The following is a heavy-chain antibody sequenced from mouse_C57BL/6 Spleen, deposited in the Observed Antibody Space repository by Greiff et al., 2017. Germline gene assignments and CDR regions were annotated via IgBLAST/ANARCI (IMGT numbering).Heavy chain of an antibody. Sequence: QVQLQQSGAELVKPGASVKLSCKASGYTFTSYWMHWVKQRPGQGLEWIGMIHPNSGSTNYNEKFKSKATLTVDKSSSTAYMQLSSLTSEDSAVYYCARCWGHYFDYWGQGTTLTVSS. CDR3: ARCWGHYFDY. CDR2: IHPNSGST. D-gene: IGHD4-1*01. J-gene: IGHJ2*01. V-gene: IGHV1-64*01. CDR1: GYTFTSYW.